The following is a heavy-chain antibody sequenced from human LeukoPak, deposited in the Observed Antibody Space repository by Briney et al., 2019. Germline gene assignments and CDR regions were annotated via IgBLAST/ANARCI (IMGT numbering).Heavy chain of an antibody. J-gene: IGHJ5*02. CDR3: VRESGQLLLMVQNWFDP. CDR2: INPHSGDT. D-gene: IGHD2-2*01. CDR1: GLTFTAYY. V-gene: IGHV1-2*06. Sequence: ASVKVSCKASGLTFTAYYIHWVRQAPGQGLEWMGRINPHSGDTNYAQKFQGRVTMTRDTSINTAYMELSRLRSDDTAVYYCVRESGQLLLMVQNWFDPWGQGTLVTVSS.